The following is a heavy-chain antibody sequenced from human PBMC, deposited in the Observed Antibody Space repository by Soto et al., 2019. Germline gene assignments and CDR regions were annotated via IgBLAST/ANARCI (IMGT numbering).Heavy chain of an antibody. V-gene: IGHV4-31*03. Sequence: PSETLSLTCSVSGGSVSRGGYYWSWIRQVPGKGPEWIGYIYSTGSTLYNPSLKSRLTMSLDTPKNQFSLNLSSVTAADTAFYYCARXRRDSWPXMXXXYXGPGSXVTX. CDR1: GGSVSRGGYY. D-gene: IGHD2-15*01. J-gene: IGHJ4*02. CDR3: ARXRRDSWPXMXXXY. CDR2: IYSTGST.